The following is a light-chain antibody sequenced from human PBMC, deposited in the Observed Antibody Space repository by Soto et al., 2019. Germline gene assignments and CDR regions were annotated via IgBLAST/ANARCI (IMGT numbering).Light chain of an antibody. CDR1: SSNIGTNT. V-gene: IGLV1-44*01. Sequence: QPVLTQPPSASGTPGQRVTISCSGSSSNIGTNTVNWYQHLPGSAPKLLIYSSDQRPSGVPDRFSGSKSGTSASLAISGLQPDDEADYYCEAWDGSLNVLLFGGGTKVTVL. CDR2: SSD. CDR3: EAWDGSLNVLL. J-gene: IGLJ2*01.